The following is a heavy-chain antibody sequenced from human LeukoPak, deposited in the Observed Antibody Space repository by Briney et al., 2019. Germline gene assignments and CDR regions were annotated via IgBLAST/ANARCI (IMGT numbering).Heavy chain of an antibody. CDR3: VRRDGYNYGVDY. J-gene: IGHJ4*02. Sequence: ASVKVSCKASGYTFTSYDINWVRQATGQGLEWMGWMNPNSGNTGYAQKFQGRVTITRNTSISTAYMELSSLRSEDTAVYYCVRRDGYNYGVDYWGQGTLVTVSS. D-gene: IGHD5-24*01. CDR1: GYTFTSYD. V-gene: IGHV1-8*03. CDR2: MNPNSGNT.